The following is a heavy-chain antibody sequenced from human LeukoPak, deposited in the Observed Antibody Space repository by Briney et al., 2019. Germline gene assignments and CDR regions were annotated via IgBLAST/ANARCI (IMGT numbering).Heavy chain of an antibody. V-gene: IGHV4-59*08. CDR3: ARSQHIVVVIATQGYYFDY. CDR1: GGSISSYY. Sequence: QPSETLSLTCTVSGGSISSYYWSWIRQPPGKGLEWIGYIYYSGSTNYNPSLKSRVTISVDTSKNQFSLKLSSVTAADTAVYYCARSQHIVVVIATQGYYFDYWGQGTLVTVSS. J-gene: IGHJ4*02. D-gene: IGHD2-21*01. CDR2: IYYSGST.